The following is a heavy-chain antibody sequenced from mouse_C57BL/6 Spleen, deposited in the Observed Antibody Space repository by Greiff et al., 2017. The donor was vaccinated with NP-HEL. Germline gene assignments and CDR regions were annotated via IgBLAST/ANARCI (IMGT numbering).Heavy chain of an antibody. CDR3: ARRRATTVANWYFDV. D-gene: IGHD1-1*01. CDR1: GYSFTDYN. J-gene: IGHJ1*03. V-gene: IGHV1-39*01. Sequence: VHVKQSGPELVKPGASVKISCKASGYSFTDYNMNWVKQSNGKSLEWIGVINPNYGTTSYNQKFKGKATLTVDQSSSTAYMQLNSLTSEDSAVYYCARRRATTVANWYFDVWGTGTTVTVSS. CDR2: INPNYGTT.